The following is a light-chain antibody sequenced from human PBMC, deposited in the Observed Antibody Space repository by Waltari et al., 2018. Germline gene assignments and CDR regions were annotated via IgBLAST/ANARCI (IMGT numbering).Light chain of an antibody. J-gene: IGKJ1*01. CDR1: QAINND. CDR3: QQGNSYPRT. V-gene: IGKV1-17*01. Sequence: DIQMSHSPSSLSASVRHILTIPCRASQAINNDINWYQQKPGKAPKLLIFHANVLATGVPSRFSGVTSGTEFTLTITGLQPEDFATYYCQQGNSYPRTFGQGTKVEI. CDR2: HAN.